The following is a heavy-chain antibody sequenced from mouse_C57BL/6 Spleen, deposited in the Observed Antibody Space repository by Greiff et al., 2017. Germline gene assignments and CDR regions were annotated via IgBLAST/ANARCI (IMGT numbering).Heavy chain of an antibody. Sequence: VQLQQSGPELVKPGASVKISCKASGYSFTGYYMNWVKQSPEKSLEWIGEINPSTGGTTYNQKFKAKATLTVDKSSSTAYMQLKRLTAEESAVYYAATSRTGRYAYWGQGTPVTVSA. V-gene: IGHV1-42*01. CDR1: GYSFTGYY. CDR2: INPSTGGT. CDR3: ATSRTGRYAY. J-gene: IGHJ3*01. D-gene: IGHD4-1*01.